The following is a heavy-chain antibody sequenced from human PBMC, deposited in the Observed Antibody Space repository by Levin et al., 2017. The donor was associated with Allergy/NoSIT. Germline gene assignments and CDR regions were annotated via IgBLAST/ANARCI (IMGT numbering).Heavy chain of an antibody. J-gene: IGHJ6*02. CDR2: IYYSGST. CDR1: GASISSYH. CDR3: ARDRVVASSGTYYYYGMAV. D-gene: IGHD2-15*01. Sequence: TSQTLSLTCIVSGASISSYHWSWIRQPPGKGLEWIGYIYYSGSTNYNPSLKSRVTMSVDTSRNQFSLTLNSVTAADTAVYYCARDRVVASSGTYYYYGMAVWGQGTTVTVSS. V-gene: IGHV4-59*01.